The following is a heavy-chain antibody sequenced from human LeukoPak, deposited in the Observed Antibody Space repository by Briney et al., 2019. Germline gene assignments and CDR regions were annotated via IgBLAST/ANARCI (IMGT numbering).Heavy chain of an antibody. CDR3: ARLRGPLFDY. Sequence: PSETLSLTCTVSGGSISSYYWSWIRQPPGKGLEWIGYIYYSGSTNYNPSLKSRVTISVDTSKNQFSLKLSSVTAADTAVYYCARLRGPLFDYWGQGTLATVSS. V-gene: IGHV4-59*08. J-gene: IGHJ4*02. CDR1: GGSISSYY. CDR2: IYYSGST.